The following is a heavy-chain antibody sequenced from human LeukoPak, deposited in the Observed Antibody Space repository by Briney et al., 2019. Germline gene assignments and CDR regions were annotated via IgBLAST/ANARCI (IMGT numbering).Heavy chain of an antibody. CDR2: IYTSGST. D-gene: IGHD3-22*01. Sequence: SQTLSLTCIVYGGSISSYYWSWIRQPAGGGLEWNGRIYTSGSTNYNPSLKSRVTMSVDTSKNQFSLKLSSVTAADTAVYYCARAYYYDSRYNWFDPWGQGTLVTVSS. J-gene: IGHJ5*02. CDR3: ARAYYYDSRYNWFDP. V-gene: IGHV4-59*10. CDR1: GGSISSYY.